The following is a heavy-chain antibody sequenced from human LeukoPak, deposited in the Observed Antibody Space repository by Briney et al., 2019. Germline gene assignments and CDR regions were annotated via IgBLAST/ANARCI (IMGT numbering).Heavy chain of an antibody. V-gene: IGHV1-2*02. J-gene: IGHJ6*03. CDR3: ARATTVTTFDYYYYMDV. CDR2: INPNSGGT. CDR1: GYTFTGYY. Sequence: ASVKVSCKASGYTFTGYYMHWVRQAPGQGLEWMGWINPNSGGTNYAQKFQGRVTMTRNTSISTAYMELSSLRSEDTAVYYCARATTVTTFDYYYYMDVWGKGTTVTVSS. D-gene: IGHD4-17*01.